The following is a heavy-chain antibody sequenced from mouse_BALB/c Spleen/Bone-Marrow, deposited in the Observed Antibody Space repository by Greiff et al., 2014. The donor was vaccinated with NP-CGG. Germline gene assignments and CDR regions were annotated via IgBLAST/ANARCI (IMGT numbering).Heavy chain of an antibody. D-gene: IGHD1-1*02. CDR2: IFPGSDNT. CDR3: AKWSHPPIAY. V-gene: IGHV1-9*01. J-gene: IGHJ4*01. Sequence: QVQLQQSGAEMMKPGASVKISCRATGYTFRNSWIEWVKQRPGHGLEWIGEIFPGSDNTNYNENFRAKATFAADTSSNTAYMQLSSLTSEDSAVYYCAKWSHPPIAYWGQGPSVTVSS. CDR1: GYTFRNSW.